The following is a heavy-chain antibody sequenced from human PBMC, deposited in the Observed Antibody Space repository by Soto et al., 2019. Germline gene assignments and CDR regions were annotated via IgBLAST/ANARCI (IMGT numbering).Heavy chain of an antibody. Sequence: SVKVSCKASGFTFTSSAVQWVRQARGQRLEWIGWIVVGSGNTNYAQKFQERVTITRDMSTSTAYMELSSLRSEDTAVYYCAASVVVITPPGYWGQGTLVTVSS. D-gene: IGHD3-22*01. CDR2: IVVGSGNT. V-gene: IGHV1-58*01. J-gene: IGHJ4*02. CDR3: AASVVVITPPGY. CDR1: GFTFTSSA.